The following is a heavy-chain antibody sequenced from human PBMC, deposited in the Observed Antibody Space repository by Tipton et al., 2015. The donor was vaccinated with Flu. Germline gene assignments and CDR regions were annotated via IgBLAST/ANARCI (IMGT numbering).Heavy chain of an antibody. Sequence: TLSLTCAVYGGSFSGYYWSWIRQPPGKGLEWIGEINHSGGPNYNPSLESRVTISVDTSKNQFSLKLSSVTAADTAVYYCARGSGYTNTFLDSWGQGTVVTVSS. CDR3: ARGSGYTNTFLDS. V-gene: IGHV4-34*01. CDR1: GGSFSGYY. D-gene: IGHD5-12*01. CDR2: INHSGGP. J-gene: IGHJ4*02.